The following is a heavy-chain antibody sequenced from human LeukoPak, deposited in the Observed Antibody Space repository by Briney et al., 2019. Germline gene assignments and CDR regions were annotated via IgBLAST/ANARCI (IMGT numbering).Heavy chain of an antibody. CDR1: GGSFSGYY. J-gene: IGHJ6*03. CDR3: ARGRMSLYSSSSSVGMDV. CDR2: INHSGST. V-gene: IGHV4-34*01. D-gene: IGHD6-6*01. Sequence: SETLSLTCAVYGGSFSGYYWSWIRQPPGKGLEWIGEINHSGSTNYNPSLKSRVTISVDTSKNQFSPKLSSVTAADTAVYYCARGRMSLYSSSSSVGMDVWGKGTTVTVSS.